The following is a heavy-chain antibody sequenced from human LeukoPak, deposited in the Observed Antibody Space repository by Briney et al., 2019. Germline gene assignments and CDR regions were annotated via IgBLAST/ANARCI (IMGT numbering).Heavy chain of an antibody. D-gene: IGHD2-8*01. CDR3: ATAQQPRLPYCTNGVCYSPRWFDP. CDR2: ISWNSGSI. CDR1: GFTFDDYA. J-gene: IGHJ5*02. V-gene: IGHV3-9*01. Sequence: GGSLRLSCAASGFTFDDYAMHWVRQAPGKGLEWVSGISWNSGSIGYADSVKGRFTISRDNAKNSLYLQMNSLRAEDTAVYYCATAQQPRLPYCTNGVCYSPRWFDPWGQGTLVTVSS.